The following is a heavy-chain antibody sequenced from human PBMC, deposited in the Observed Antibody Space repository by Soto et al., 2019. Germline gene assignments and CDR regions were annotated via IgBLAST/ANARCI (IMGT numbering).Heavy chain of an antibody. CDR1: GFTFSNAW. D-gene: IGHD3-3*01. CDR2: IKSKTDGGTT. J-gene: IGHJ3*02. CDR3: TTDWTSWAFDI. Sequence: EVQLVESGGGLVKPGGSLRLSCAASGFTFSNAWMSWVRQAPGKGLEWVGRIKSKTDGGTTDYAAPVKGRFTISRDDSKHTLYLQMNSLKTEDTAVYYCTTDWTSWAFDIWGQGTMVTVSS. V-gene: IGHV3-15*01.